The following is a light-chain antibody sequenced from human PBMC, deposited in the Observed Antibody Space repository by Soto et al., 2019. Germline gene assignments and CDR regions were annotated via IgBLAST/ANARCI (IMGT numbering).Light chain of an antibody. J-gene: IGKJ1*01. V-gene: IGKV3-20*01. CDR3: QEYGSSGM. CDR1: QYINTR. CDR2: GAS. Sequence: SQSASNLPSFICDKLKLALRASQYINTRLAWYQHRTGQAPRLLIYGASNRATGIPDRFSGSGCGTDFTVLISRREPEEFAVYYCQEYGSSGMVGQRTKVAIK.